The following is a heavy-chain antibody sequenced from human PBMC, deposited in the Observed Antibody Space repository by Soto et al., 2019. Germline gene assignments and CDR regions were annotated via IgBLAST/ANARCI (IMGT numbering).Heavy chain of an antibody. CDR2: INHSGST. CDR1: GGSFSGYY. Sequence: SETLSLTCAVYGGSFSGYYWSWIRQPPGKGLEWIGEINHSGSTNYNPSLKSRVTISVDTSKNQFSLKLSSVTAADTAVYYCARGSLLGDILPGYLLYYYYGIDARGQGTTVT. CDR3: ARGSLLGDILPGYLLYYYYGIDA. D-gene: IGHD3-9*01. J-gene: IGHJ6*02. V-gene: IGHV4-34*01.